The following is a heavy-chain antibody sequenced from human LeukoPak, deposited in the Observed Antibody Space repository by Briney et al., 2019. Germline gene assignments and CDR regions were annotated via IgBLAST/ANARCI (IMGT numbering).Heavy chain of an antibody. Sequence: GGSLRLSCAASGFTFSSYSMYWVRQAPGKGLEWVAFIRHDGSIKNYADSVKGRSTISRDNSKNTLYLQMNSLRAEDTAVYYCAKDSLADIGYWGQGTLVTVSS. J-gene: IGHJ4*02. CDR2: IRHDGSIK. CDR3: AKDSLADIGY. V-gene: IGHV3-30*02. CDR1: GFTFSSYS. D-gene: IGHD3-16*01.